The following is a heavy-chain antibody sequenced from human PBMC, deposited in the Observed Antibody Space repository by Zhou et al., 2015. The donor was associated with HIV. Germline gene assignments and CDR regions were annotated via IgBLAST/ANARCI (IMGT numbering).Heavy chain of an antibody. J-gene: IGHJ4*02. Sequence: QVQLVQSGAEVKKPGSSVKVSCKASGGTFSSYTISWVRQAPGQGLEWMGRIIPILGIANYAQKFQGRVTITADKSTSTAYMELSSLRSEDTAVYYCARDGTIVATTHGGESLFGLGYWGQGTLVTVSS. CDR1: GGTFSSYT. CDR2: IIPILGIA. V-gene: IGHV1-69*08. CDR3: ARDGTIVATTHGGESLFGLGY. D-gene: IGHD5-12*01.